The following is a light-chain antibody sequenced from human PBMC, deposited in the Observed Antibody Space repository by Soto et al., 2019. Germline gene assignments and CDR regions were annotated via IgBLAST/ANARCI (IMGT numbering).Light chain of an antibody. CDR2: AVS. CDR3: CSYAGSYTYV. CDR1: SSDVGGYNY. Sequence: QSVLTQPRSVSGSPGQSVTISCTGTSSDVGGYNYVSWYQQHPGKAPKLIIYAVSGRPSGVPDRFSGSKSGNTASLTISGLQAEDEADYYCCSYAGSYTYVFGTGTKVTVL. V-gene: IGLV2-11*01. J-gene: IGLJ1*01.